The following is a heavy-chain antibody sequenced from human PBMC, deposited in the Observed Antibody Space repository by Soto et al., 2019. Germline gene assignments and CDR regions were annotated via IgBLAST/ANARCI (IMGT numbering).Heavy chain of an antibody. CDR1: GYSFTSYW. D-gene: IGHD1-26*01. V-gene: IGHV5-51*01. Sequence: GESLKISCKGSGYSFTSYWIGWVRQMPGKGLEWMGIIYPDDSDTRYSPSFQGQVTISADKSISTAYLQWSSLKASDTAMFYCARHGGSGSYPEKYYYYGMDVWGQGTTVTVSS. J-gene: IGHJ6*02. CDR2: IYPDDSDT. CDR3: ARHGGSGSYPEKYYYYGMDV.